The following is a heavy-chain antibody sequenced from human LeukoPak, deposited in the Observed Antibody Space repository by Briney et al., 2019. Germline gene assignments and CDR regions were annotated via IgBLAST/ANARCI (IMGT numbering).Heavy chain of an antibody. CDR1: GYAFSCYY. J-gene: IGHJ6*03. Sequence: SVKVSCKASGYAFSCYYMHWVRQAPGQGLEWMGRINPNSGGTNYAQKFQGRVTMTRDTSISTAYMELSRLRSDDTAVYYCAREGYYYYMDVWGKGTTVTVSS. V-gene: IGHV1-2*06. CDR2: INPNSGGT. CDR3: AREGYYYYMDV.